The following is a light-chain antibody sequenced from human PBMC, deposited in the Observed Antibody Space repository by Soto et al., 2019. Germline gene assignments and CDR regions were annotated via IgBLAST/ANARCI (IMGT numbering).Light chain of an antibody. CDR1: SNDVGNYNY. V-gene: IGLV2-8*01. Sequence: QSVLTQPTSASGSPGQSVTISCTGTSNDVGNYNYVSWYQQHPGKAPKVLISEVSKRPSGVPDRFSGSKSGNMASLTVSGLQAEDEADYYCRSYSGTNNLLIFGGGTKLTVL. CDR2: EVS. J-gene: IGLJ2*01. CDR3: RSYSGTNNLLI.